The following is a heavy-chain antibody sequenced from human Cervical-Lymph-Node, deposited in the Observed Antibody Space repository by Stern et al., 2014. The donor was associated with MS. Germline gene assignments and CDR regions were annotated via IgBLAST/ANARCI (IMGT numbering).Heavy chain of an antibody. CDR1: GGTFSSYA. D-gene: IGHD1-26*01. CDR2: IIPLFGTA. Sequence: VQLEESGAEVKKPGSSVKVSCKASGGTFSSYALSWVRQAPGQGLEWMGGIIPLFGTANYAQKFQGRVTITADESASTAYMELSSLRSEDTAVYYCARLRSGSYYGYFQHWGQGTLVTVSS. CDR3: ARLRSGSYYGYFQH. V-gene: IGHV1-69*01. J-gene: IGHJ1*01.